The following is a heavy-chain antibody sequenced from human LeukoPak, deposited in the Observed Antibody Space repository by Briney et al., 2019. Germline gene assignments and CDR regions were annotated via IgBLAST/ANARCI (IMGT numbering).Heavy chain of an antibody. CDR2: ISGSGESS. D-gene: IGHD6-19*01. CDR3: AKCRSLAVAANNY. CDR1: GFTFGSYA. J-gene: IGHJ4*02. Sequence: GGSLSLSCAASGFTFGSYALTWVRRAPGEGLEWISAISGSGESSYYGDSVRGRFTISRDNSKNTLYLQMNSLRAVDTAVYYFAKCRSLAVAANNYWGQGTLVTVSS. V-gene: IGHV3-23*01.